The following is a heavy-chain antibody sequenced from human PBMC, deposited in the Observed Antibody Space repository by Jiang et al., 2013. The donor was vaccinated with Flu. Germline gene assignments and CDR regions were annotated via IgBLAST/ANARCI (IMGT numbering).Heavy chain of an antibody. CDR3: AKDGHYGAFDI. CDR2: ISASGGSR. Sequence: SGGGLVQPGGSLRLSCAASGFTFSSYAMTWVRQAPGKGLEWVSGISASGGSRYYADSVKGRFTISRDSSKNTLDLQMNSLRAEDTAVYYCAKDGHYGAFDIWGQGTMVTVSS. J-gene: IGHJ3*02. V-gene: IGHV3-23*01. CDR1: GFTFSSYA. D-gene: IGHD4-17*01.